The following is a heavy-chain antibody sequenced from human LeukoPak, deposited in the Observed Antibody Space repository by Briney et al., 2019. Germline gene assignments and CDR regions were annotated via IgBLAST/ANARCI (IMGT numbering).Heavy chain of an antibody. CDR2: INPNGGT. D-gene: IGHD3-22*01. J-gene: IGHJ3*02. CDR1: GYTFTDYY. Sequence: GASVKVSCKASGYTFTDYYIHWVRQAPGQGLEWMGWINPNGGTNYGQKFQGRVTMTRDTSISIVYMEVSRLRSDDTAVYYCARGPSDSSGYYYEGDAFDIWGQGTVVTVSS. CDR3: ARGPSDSSGYYYEGDAFDI. V-gene: IGHV1-2*02.